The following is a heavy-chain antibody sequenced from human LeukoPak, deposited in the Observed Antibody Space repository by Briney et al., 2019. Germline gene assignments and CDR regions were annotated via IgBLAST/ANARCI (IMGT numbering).Heavy chain of an antibody. CDR1: GFTFSNAW. CDR3: TTGVPPGPRPRLAAAKEDY. CDR2: IKSKTDGGTT. V-gene: IGHV3-15*01. J-gene: IGHJ4*02. D-gene: IGHD6-13*01. Sequence: GGSLRLSCAASGFTFSNAWMSWVRQAPGKGLEWVGRIKSKTDGGTTDYAAPVKGRFTISRDDSKNTLYLQMNSLKTEDTAVYYCTTGVPPGPRPRLAAAKEDYWGQGTLVTVSS.